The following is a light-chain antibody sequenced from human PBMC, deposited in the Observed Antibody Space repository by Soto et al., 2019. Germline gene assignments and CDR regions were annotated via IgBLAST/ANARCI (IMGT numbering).Light chain of an antibody. V-gene: IGLV2-14*03. CDR3: SSYTSSSTLV. Sequence: QSALTQPASVSGSPGQSIAISCTGTSSDVGGYNSVSWYQHHPGKAPKLMIYDVNYRPSGISDRFSGSKSDNTASLTISGLQAEDEADYYCSSYTSSSTLVFGTGTKLTVL. CDR1: SSDVGGYNS. CDR2: DVN. J-gene: IGLJ1*01.